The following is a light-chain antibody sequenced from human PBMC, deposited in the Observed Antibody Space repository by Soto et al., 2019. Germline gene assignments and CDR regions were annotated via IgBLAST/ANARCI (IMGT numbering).Light chain of an antibody. Sequence: DIQMTQSPSSRSASVGDRVTITCRASQSTSNYVNWYQQKPGTAPKLLIYAASSLQGGIPSRFSGSASGTDVPLTVRGLQPEDLASDYCQQRDSILGTVRGDTKLAIK. CDR3: QQRDSILGT. CDR1: QSTSNY. J-gene: IGKJ4*01. CDR2: AAS. V-gene: IGKV1-39*01.